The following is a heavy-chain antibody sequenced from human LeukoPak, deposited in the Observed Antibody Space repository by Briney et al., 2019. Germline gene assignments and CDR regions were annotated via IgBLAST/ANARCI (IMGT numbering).Heavy chain of an antibody. D-gene: IGHD3-22*01. CDR2: ISYDGSNK. V-gene: IGHV3-30*04. CDR3: AKGFTMRIDP. CDR1: GFTFSTYA. J-gene: IGHJ5*02. Sequence: PGRSLGLSCAASGFTFSTYAMHWVRQAPGKGLEWVAVISYDGSNKYYADSVKGRFTISRDNSKNTLYLEMNSLRAEDTAVYYCAKGFTMRIDPWGQGTLVTVSS.